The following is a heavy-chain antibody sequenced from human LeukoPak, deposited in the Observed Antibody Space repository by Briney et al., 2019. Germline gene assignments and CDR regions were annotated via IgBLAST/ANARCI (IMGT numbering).Heavy chain of an antibody. CDR2: INPNSGGT. J-gene: IGHJ4*02. CDR1: GYTFTGYY. Sequence: ASVKVSCKASGYTFTGYYMHWVRQAPEQGLEWMGRINPNSGGTNYAQKFQGRVTMTRDTSISTAYMELSRLRSDNTAVYYCAREVLGATLYYWGQGTLVTVSS. D-gene: IGHD1-26*01. CDR3: AREVLGATLYY. V-gene: IGHV1-2*06.